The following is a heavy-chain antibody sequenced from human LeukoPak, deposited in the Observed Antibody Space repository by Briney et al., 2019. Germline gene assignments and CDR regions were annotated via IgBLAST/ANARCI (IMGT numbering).Heavy chain of an antibody. CDR2: INAGNGNT. CDR1: GYTFTSYA. V-gene: IGHV1-3*01. Sequence: EASVKVSCKASGYTFTSYAMHWVRQAPGQRLEWMGWINAGNGNTKYSQKFQGRVTMTRDTSTSTVYMELSSLRSEDTAVHYCARSMIRGVTYYFDYWGQGTLVTVSS. D-gene: IGHD3-10*01. CDR3: ARSMIRGVTYYFDY. J-gene: IGHJ4*02.